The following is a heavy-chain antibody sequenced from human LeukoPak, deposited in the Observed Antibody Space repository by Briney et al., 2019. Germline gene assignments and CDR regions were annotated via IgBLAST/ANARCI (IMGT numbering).Heavy chain of an antibody. Sequence: GGSLRLSCAASGFTFSSYTMNWVRQAPGKGLEWVSSISSSGSYISYADSVKGRFTISRDNAKNSLYLQMSSLRAEDTAVYYCAREVDYVFDFRGQGTLVTVSS. CDR1: GFTFSSYT. D-gene: IGHD4-17*01. J-gene: IGHJ4*02. CDR3: AREVDYVFDF. CDR2: ISSSGSYI. V-gene: IGHV3-21*01.